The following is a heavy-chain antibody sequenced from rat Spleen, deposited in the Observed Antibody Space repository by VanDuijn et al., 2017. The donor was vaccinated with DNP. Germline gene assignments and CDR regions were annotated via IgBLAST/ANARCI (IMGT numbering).Heavy chain of an antibody. J-gene: IGHJ2*01. D-gene: IGHD4-2*01. CDR2: ISASGTRT. CDR3: ARDREYMFDY. Sequence: EVQLVESGGGLVQPGRSLKLSCAASGFTFNNYYMAWVRQAPKKGLEWVATISASGTRTYYPDSVKDRFTISRDNAKRSLYLQMNSLTSEDSATYYCARDREYMFDYWGQGVMVTVSS. V-gene: IGHV5-25*01. CDR1: GFTFNNYY.